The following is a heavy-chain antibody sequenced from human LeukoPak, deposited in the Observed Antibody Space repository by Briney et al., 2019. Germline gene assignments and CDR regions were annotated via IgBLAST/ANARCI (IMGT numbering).Heavy chain of an antibody. V-gene: IGHV1-69*13. CDR1: GGTFSSYA. CDR3: ARGRGYTAMDPFDY. CDR2: IIPIFGTA. J-gene: IGHJ4*02. Sequence: ASVKVSCKASGGTFSSYAISWVRQAPGQGLEWMGGIIPIFGTANYAQKFQGRVTITADESTSTAYMELSSLRSEDTAVYYCARGRGYTAMDPFDYWGQGTLVTVSS. D-gene: IGHD5-18*01.